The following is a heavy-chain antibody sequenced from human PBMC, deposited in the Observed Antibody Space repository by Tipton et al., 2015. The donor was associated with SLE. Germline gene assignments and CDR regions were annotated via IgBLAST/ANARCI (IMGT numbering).Heavy chain of an antibody. Sequence: QLVQSGAEVKKPGSSVKVSCKASGGSFNTYSLNWVRQAPGQGLEWMGGITPIFGTRNYAQKFQGRLTITTDESTTTGYMELSSLRCDDTAIYYCARQQVGAAALDSWGQGTLVTVSS. V-gene: IGHV1-69*05. CDR2: ITPIFGTR. J-gene: IGHJ4*02. D-gene: IGHD1-26*01. CDR3: ARQQVGAAALDS. CDR1: GGSFNTYS.